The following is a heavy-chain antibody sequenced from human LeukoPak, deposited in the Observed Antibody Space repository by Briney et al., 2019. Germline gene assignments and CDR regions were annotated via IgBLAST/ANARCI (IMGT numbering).Heavy chain of an antibody. CDR2: IIPIFGTA. J-gene: IGHJ3*02. CDR3: ARVPKSYPYDFWSDAFDI. D-gene: IGHD3-3*01. CDR1: GGTFSSYA. Sequence: ASVKVSCKASGGTFSSYAISWVRQAPGQGLEWMGGIIPIFGTANYAQKFQGRVTITTDESTSTAYMELSSLRSEDTAVYYCARVPKSYPYDFWSDAFDIWGQGTMVTVSS. V-gene: IGHV1-69*05.